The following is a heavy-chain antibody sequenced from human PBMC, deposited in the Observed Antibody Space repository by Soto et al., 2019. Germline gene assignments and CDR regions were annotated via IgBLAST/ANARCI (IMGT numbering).Heavy chain of an antibody. CDR3: ARGLRTGNYGMDV. CDR2: IIPMFETG. CDR1: GGTFNNYA. Sequence: QEQLLQSGAEVRKPGSSVKVSCKASGGTFNNYAVSWVRQAPGQGLEWMGGIIPMFETGNYAQRFQGRLTIAADESTSTAYMELTSLTSADTAIYFCARGLRTGNYGMDVWGQGTKVTVSS. V-gene: IGHV1-69*01. D-gene: IGHD2-15*01. J-gene: IGHJ6*02.